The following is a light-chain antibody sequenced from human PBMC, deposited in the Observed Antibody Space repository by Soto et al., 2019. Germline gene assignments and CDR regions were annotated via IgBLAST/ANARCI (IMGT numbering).Light chain of an antibody. J-gene: IGLJ3*02. CDR2: EVR. Sequence: QSGLTQPASVSGSPGQSITISCTGTSNDVGGFNYVSWYQQHPGKVPKLLIYEVRNRPSGVSPRFSGSMSGNTASLIISGLQAEDEADYYCSTYTSISTVVFGGGTKLTVL. CDR1: SNDVGGFNY. CDR3: STYTSISTVV. V-gene: IGLV2-14*01.